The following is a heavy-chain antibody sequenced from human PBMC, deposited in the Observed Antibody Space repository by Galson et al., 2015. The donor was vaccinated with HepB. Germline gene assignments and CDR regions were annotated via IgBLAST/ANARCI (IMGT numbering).Heavy chain of an antibody. CDR2: IRASATST. V-gene: IGHV3-23*01. CDR1: GFTFSGYA. CDR3: AYCRGGSCYRHGFDI. J-gene: IGHJ3*02. Sequence: SLRLSCAGSGFTFSGYAMGWVRQAPGKGLEWVASIRASATSTFYADSVKGRFTISRDNSKNTLFLQMNSLSAGDSAVYYCAYCRGGSCYRHGFDIRGQGTAVTVSS. D-gene: IGHD2-15*01.